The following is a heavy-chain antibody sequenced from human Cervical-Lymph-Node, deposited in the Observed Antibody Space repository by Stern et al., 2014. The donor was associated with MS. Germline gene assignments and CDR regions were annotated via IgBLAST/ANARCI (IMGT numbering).Heavy chain of an antibody. J-gene: IGHJ5*02. CDR2: ISSSSSYI. V-gene: IGHV3-21*01. CDR1: GFTFSSYS. D-gene: IGHD3-3*01. Sequence: VQLVESGGGLVKPGGSLRLSCAAPGFTFSSYSMNWVRQAPGKGLEWVSSISSSSSYIYSDDSVTGRFTISRDNAKNSLYLQMNSLRAEDTAVYYCARDAPYYDFWSGYQNWFDPWGQGTLVTVSS. CDR3: ARDAPYYDFWSGYQNWFDP.